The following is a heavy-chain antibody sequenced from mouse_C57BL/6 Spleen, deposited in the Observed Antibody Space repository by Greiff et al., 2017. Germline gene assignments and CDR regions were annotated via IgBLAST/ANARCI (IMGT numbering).Heavy chain of an antibody. CDR2: IDPSDSYT. V-gene: IGHV1-50*01. CDR3: ARRAGSYYFDY. Sequence: LQQPGAELVKPGASVKLSCKASGYTFTSYWMQWVKQRPGQGLEWIGEIDPSDSYTNYNQKFKGKATLTVDTSSSTAYMQLSSLTSEDSAVYYCARRAGSYYFDYWGQGTTLTVSS. D-gene: IGHD3-1*01. J-gene: IGHJ2*01. CDR1: GYTFTSYW.